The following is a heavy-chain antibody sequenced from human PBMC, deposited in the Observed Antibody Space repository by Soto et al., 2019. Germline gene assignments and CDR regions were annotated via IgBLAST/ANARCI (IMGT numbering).Heavy chain of an antibody. CDR1: GFTFSNYW. J-gene: IGHJ5*02. D-gene: IGHD6-13*01. V-gene: IGHV3-74*01. CDR2: INSDGTGT. CDR3: ARDIAVSGGA. Sequence: GESLKISCADSGFTFSNYWMDWVRQAPGKGLVWVSRINSDGTGTGYADSVRGRFTISRDNAKNTLYMQMNSLRAEDTAVYYCARDIAVSGGAWGQGTLVTVSS.